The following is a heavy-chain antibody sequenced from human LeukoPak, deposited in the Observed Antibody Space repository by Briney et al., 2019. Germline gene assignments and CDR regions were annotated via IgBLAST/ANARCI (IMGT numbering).Heavy chain of an antibody. V-gene: IGHV3-7*01. Sequence: PGGSLRLSCAASGFTFSSYWMSWVRQAPGKGLEWVANIKQDGSEKYYVDSVKGRFTISRDNAKNSLYLLMSSLRAEDTAVYYCARRGYSGYDDDAFDIWGQGTMVTVSS. D-gene: IGHD5-12*01. CDR2: IKQDGSEK. CDR1: GFTFSSYW. CDR3: ARRGYSGYDDDAFDI. J-gene: IGHJ3*02.